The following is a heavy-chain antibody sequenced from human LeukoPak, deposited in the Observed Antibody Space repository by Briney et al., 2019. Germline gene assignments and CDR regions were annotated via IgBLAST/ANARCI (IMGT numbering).Heavy chain of an antibody. V-gene: IGHV4-59*08. Sequence: SETLSLTCTVSGGSISSYYWSWIRQPPGKELEWIGFIYYSGSTTKNPSLKSRVTMSADTSKNQFSLNLRSVTAADTAVYYCASGQLAHYYYYGMDVWGQGTTVTVSS. CDR1: GGSISSYY. D-gene: IGHD6-13*01. CDR2: IYYSGST. J-gene: IGHJ6*02. CDR3: ASGQLAHYYYYGMDV.